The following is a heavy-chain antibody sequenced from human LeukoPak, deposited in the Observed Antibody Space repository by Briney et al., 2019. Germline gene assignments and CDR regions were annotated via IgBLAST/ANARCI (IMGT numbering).Heavy chain of an antibody. CDR2: ISYDGSNK. CDR3: ARSGLFDY. V-gene: IGHV3-30*03. J-gene: IGHJ4*02. Sequence: GGSLRLSCAASGFTFSSYGMHWVRQAPGKGLEWVAVISYDGSNKYYADSVKGRFTISRDNSKNTLYLQMNSLRAEDTAAYYCARSGLFDYWGQGTLVAVSS. D-gene: IGHD6-25*01. CDR1: GFTFSSYG.